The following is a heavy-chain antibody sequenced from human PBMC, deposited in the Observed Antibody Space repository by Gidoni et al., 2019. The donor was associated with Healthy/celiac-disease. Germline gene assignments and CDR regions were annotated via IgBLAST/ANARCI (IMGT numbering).Heavy chain of an antibody. V-gene: IGHV4-39*01. CDR1: GGSISSSSYY. Sequence: QLQLQESGPGLVKPSETLSLTCTVPGGSISSSSYYWGWIRQPPGKGLEWIGSIYYSGSTYYNPSLKSRVTISVDTSKNQFALKLSSVTAADTAVYYCASLVPRPNKSDYWGQGTLVTVSS. CDR2: IYYSGST. D-gene: IGHD2-2*01. J-gene: IGHJ4*02. CDR3: ASLVPRPNKSDY.